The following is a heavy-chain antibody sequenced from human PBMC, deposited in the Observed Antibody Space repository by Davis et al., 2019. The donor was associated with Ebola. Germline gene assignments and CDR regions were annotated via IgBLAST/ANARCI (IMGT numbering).Heavy chain of an antibody. Sequence: SVKVSCKASGYTFTSYGISWVRQAPGQRLEWMGRIIPILGIANYAQKFQGRVTITADKSTSTAYMELSSLRSEDTAVYYCARGVEMATINPYWGQGTLVTVSS. J-gene: IGHJ4*02. V-gene: IGHV1-69*04. CDR2: IIPILGIA. CDR1: GYTFTSYG. D-gene: IGHD5-24*01. CDR3: ARGVEMATINPY.